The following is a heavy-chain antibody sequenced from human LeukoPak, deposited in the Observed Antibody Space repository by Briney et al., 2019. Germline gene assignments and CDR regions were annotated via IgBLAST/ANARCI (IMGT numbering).Heavy chain of an antibody. D-gene: IGHD4-17*01. CDR3: AVTRTGTVTTFDY. Sequence: SVKVSCKASGYTFTSYDINWVRQATGQGLEWMGRIIPIFGTANYAQKFQGRVTITTDESTSTAYMELSSLRSEDTAVYYCAVTRTGTVTTFDYWGQGTLVTVSS. V-gene: IGHV1-69*05. J-gene: IGHJ4*02. CDR1: GYTFTSYD. CDR2: IIPIFGTA.